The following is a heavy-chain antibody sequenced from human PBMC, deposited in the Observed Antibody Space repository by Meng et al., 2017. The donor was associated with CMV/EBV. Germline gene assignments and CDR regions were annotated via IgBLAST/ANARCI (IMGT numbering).Heavy chain of an antibody. D-gene: IGHD3-16*01. CDR2: IYSGGSST. V-gene: IGHV3-NL1*01. CDR1: GFTFSSYA. J-gene: IGHJ4*02. CDR3: ARGINNFDY. Sequence: GGSLRLSCAGSGFTFSSYAMHWVRQAPGKGLEWVSVIYSGGSSTYYADSVKGRFTISRDNSKNTLYLQMNSLRAEDTAVYYCARGINNFDYWGQGTLVTVSS.